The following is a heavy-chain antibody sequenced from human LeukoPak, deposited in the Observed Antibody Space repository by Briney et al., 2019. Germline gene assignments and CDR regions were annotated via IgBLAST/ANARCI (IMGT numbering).Heavy chain of an antibody. J-gene: IGHJ6*03. Sequence: PGGSLRLSCAASGFTFSSYSMNWVRQAPGKGLEWVSYISSSSSTIYYADSVKGRFTISRDNAKNSLYLQMNSLRAEDTAVYYCARDVPYSSSLSYYYYMDVWGKGTTVTVSS. V-gene: IGHV3-48*01. CDR3: ARDVPYSSSLSYYYYMDV. CDR2: ISSSSSTI. CDR1: GFTFSSYS. D-gene: IGHD6-6*01.